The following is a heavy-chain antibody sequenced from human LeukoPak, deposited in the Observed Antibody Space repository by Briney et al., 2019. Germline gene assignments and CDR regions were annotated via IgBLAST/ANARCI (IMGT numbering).Heavy chain of an antibody. CDR2: INWSGGST. J-gene: IGHJ4*02. CDR3: ARAPITSPFYFDY. Sequence: GGSLRLSCTAFGFAFDEHGMSWVRQVPEKGLEWVAGINWSGGSTGYADPLRGRFTISRDNAKNSLYLQMDSLRAEDTALYYCARAPITSPFYFDYWGQGTLVTVSS. D-gene: IGHD2-2*01. CDR1: GFAFDEHG. V-gene: IGHV3-20*04.